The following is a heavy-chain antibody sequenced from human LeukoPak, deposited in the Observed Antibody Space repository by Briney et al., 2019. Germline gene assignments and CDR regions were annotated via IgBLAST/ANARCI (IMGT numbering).Heavy chain of an antibody. V-gene: IGHV3-66*01. Sequence: PGGSLRLSCAASGFTPSSNYISWVREAPGKGLEWVSVIYSGGTTYYANSAKGRFTISRDNSKNTLHLQMNSLRAEDTAVYYCARDQYSYAHAADWGQGTLVTVSS. D-gene: IGHD5-18*01. CDR2: IYSGGTT. CDR3: ARDQYSYAHAAD. J-gene: IGHJ4*02. CDR1: GFTPSSNY.